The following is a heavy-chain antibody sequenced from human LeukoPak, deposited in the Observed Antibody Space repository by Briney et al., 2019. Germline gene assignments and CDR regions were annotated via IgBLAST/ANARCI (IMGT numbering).Heavy chain of an antibody. D-gene: IGHD2-2*01. V-gene: IGHV3-7*01. CDR3: ARMVVEYQLLRYYYYYYMDV. J-gene: IGHJ6*03. CDR2: IKQDGSEK. Sequence: GGSLRLSCAASGLTVSSNCMSWVRQAPGKGLEWVANIKQDGSEKYYVDSVKGRFTISRDNAKNSLYLQMNSLRAEDTAVYYCARMVVEYQLLRYYYYYYMDVWGKGTTVTISS. CDR1: GLTVSSNC.